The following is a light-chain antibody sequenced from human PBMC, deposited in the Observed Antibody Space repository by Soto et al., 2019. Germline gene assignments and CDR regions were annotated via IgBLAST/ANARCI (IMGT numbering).Light chain of an antibody. Sequence: QSALTQPASVSGSPGQSITISCTGTNTDVGGYNYVSWYQQHPGKVPKLLIYEVSRRPSGVSTRFSGSRSGNTASLTISGLQAEDEADYYCCSYTASRTFVFGTGTKVTVL. CDR3: CSYTASRTFV. CDR1: NTDVGGYNY. CDR2: EVS. V-gene: IGLV2-14*01. J-gene: IGLJ1*01.